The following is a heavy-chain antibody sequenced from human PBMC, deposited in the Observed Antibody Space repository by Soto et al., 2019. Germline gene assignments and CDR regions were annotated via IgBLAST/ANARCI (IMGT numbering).Heavy chain of an antibody. J-gene: IGHJ4*02. CDR1: EITVRSNY. CDR2: IYSGGST. Sequence: GGSLRLSCAASEITVRSNYMSWVRQAPGKGLEWVSVIYSGGSTYYADSVKGRFTISRDNSENTLFLQMNSLRVEDTAVYYCAIRAGYGYSGSGSPLQLDYWGQGALVTVSS. D-gene: IGHD3-10*01. V-gene: IGHV3-66*01. CDR3: AIRAGYGYSGSGSPLQLDY.